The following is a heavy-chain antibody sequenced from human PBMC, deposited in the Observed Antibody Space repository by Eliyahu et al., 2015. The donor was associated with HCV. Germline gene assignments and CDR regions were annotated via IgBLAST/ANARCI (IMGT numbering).Heavy chain of an antibody. D-gene: IGHD4-23*01. CDR2: XSSTGSNT. Sequence: QVQLVQSGAEVRKPGASVKLSCKASGLTLANSYIHWVRQAPGQGXEWMGTXSSTGSNTXYAQMFXGRVSMTRDTSTSIVYMQLSSLRSEDTAMYYCARDAGGGRSPLDSWGQGTLVTVSS. CDR3: ARDAGGGRSPLDS. J-gene: IGHJ4*02. V-gene: IGHV1-46*01. CDR1: GLTLANSY.